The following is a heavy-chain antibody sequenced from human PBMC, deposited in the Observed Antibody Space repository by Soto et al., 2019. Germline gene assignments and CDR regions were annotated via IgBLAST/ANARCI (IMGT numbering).Heavy chain of an antibody. CDR1: GFTFSNAW. CDR3: TILGSGWYFDY. V-gene: IGHV3-15*01. D-gene: IGHD6-19*01. J-gene: IGHJ4*02. CDR2: IKSKNDGGTT. Sequence: GGSLRLSCAASGFTFSNAWMSWVRQAPGKGLEWVGRIKSKNDGGTTDYAATVKGRFTISRDDSKNTLYLQMNSLKTEDTAVYYCTILGSGWYFDYWGQGTLVTVSS.